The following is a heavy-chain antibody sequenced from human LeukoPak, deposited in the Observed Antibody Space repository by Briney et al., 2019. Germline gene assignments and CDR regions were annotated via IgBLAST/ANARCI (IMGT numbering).Heavy chain of an antibody. Sequence: SETLSLTCTVAGDYISSSSYYWGWIRQPPGQGLEWIGSIYYSGSTYYNPSLKTRVIISVDTTKTQFSLKLSSVTAADTAVYYCVRHTDSGSYLGYFDYWGQGTLVTVSS. CDR3: VRHTDSGSYLGYFDY. J-gene: IGHJ4*02. V-gene: IGHV4-39*01. CDR1: GDYISSSSYY. CDR2: IYYSGST. D-gene: IGHD1-26*01.